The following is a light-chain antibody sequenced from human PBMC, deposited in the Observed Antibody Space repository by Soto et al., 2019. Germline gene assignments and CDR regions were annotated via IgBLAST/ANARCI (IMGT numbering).Light chain of an antibody. CDR2: DTS. CDR1: QAIPSW. CDR3: QQYSSHSPWT. V-gene: IGKV1-5*03. J-gene: IGKJ1*01. Sequence: EIQMTQSPSTLSASVGDRVIITCRASQAIPSWLAWYQQKPGKGPKLLIYDTSTLERGVPSRFSGSGSGTEFTLTISSLQPDDFANYYCQQYSSHSPWTFGQGTKVEIK.